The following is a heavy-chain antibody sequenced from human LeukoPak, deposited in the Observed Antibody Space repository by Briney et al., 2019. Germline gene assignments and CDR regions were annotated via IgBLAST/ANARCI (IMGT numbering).Heavy chain of an antibody. V-gene: IGHV3-23*01. D-gene: IGHD3-10*01. CDR3: AKSLGNQGVIDY. CDR1: GFIFRNHA. J-gene: IGHJ4*02. Sequence: PGGSLRLSCAASGFIFRNHAMNWVRQAPGQGLEWVSGVSASGGRTFNTDTVKGRVNISRDNSKNTLYLEMNSLSPEDTALYYCAKSLGNQGVIDYWGQGTLVTVSS. CDR2: VSASGGRT.